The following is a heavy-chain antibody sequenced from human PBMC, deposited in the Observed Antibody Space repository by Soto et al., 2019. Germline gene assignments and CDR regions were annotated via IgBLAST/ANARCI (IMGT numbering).Heavy chain of an antibody. V-gene: IGHV3-30-3*01. CDR3: ARKDSSGWCWGYLDY. CDR2: ISYDGSNK. Sequence: QVQLVESGGGVVQPGRSLTLSCAASGFTISSYAMHWVRQAPGKGLEWVAVISYDGSNKYYADSVKGRFTISRDNSKNTLYMQMNSLRAEDTAVYYCARKDSSGWCWGYLDYWGQGTPVTVSS. D-gene: IGHD6-19*01. CDR1: GFTISSYA. J-gene: IGHJ4*02.